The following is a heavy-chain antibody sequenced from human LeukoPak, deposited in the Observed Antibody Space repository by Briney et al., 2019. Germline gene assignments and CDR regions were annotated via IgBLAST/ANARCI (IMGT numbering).Heavy chain of an antibody. CDR2: MNPNSGNT. V-gene: IGHV1-8*01. Sequence: GASVKVSCKASGYTFTSYDINWVRQATGQGLEWMGWMNPNSGNTSYAQKFQGRVTMTRNTSISTAYMELSSLRSEDTAVYYCARVIACSSTSCYYYYYYMDVWGKGTTVTVSS. CDR1: GYTFTSYD. J-gene: IGHJ6*03. D-gene: IGHD2-2*01. CDR3: ARVIACSSTSCYYYYYYMDV.